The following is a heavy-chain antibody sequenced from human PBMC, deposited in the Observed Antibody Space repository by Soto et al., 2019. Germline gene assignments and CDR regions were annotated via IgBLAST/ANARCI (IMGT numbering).Heavy chain of an antibody. V-gene: IGHV3-23*01. CDR2: ISGSGDST. CDR3: ARKLEPIRLNWLDP. J-gene: IGHJ5*02. Sequence: PGGSLRLSCGVSGFTVSNYAMTWVRHSPGKGLEWVSTISGSGDSTHYADSVKGRFTISRDNSKNTLYLQMNSLTAADTAVYYCARKLEPIRLNWLDPWGQGTLVTVSS. D-gene: IGHD5-12*01. CDR1: GFTVSNYA.